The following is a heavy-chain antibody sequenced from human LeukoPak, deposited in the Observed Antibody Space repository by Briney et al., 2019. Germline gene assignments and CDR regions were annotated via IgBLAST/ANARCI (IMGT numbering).Heavy chain of an antibody. V-gene: IGHV4-39*01. CDR3: ARITNSGLYYFDY. Sequence: SETLSLTCTVSGGSISSSSYYWGWLRQPPGKGLEWIGSIYYSGSTYYNPSLKSRVTISVDTSKNQFSLKLSSVTAADTAVYYCARITNSGLYYFDYWGQGTLVTVSS. CDR2: IYYSGST. CDR1: GGSISSSSYY. D-gene: IGHD5-12*01. J-gene: IGHJ4*02.